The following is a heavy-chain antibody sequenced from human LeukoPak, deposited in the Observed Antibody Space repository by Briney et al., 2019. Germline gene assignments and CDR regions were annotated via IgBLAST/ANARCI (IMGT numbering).Heavy chain of an antibody. D-gene: IGHD4-17*01. CDR3: ARGDYDRYYYMDV. CDR2: IIPIFGTA. Sequence: SVKVSCKASGGTLSSYVISWVRQAPGQGLEWMGGIIPIFGTANYAQKFQGRVTITTDESTSTAYMELSSLRSEDTAVYYCARGDYDRYYYMDVWGKGTTVTVSS. V-gene: IGHV1-69*05. CDR1: GGTLSSYV. J-gene: IGHJ6*03.